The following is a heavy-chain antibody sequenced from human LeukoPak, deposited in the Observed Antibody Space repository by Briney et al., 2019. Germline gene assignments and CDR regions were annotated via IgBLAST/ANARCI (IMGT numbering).Heavy chain of an antibody. CDR3: AKDLGYYYDSSGYFDP. D-gene: IGHD3-22*01. J-gene: IGHJ5*02. CDR2: ISGSGGST. Sequence: HPGGSLRLSCAASGFTFSSYAMSWVRQAPGKGLEWVSAISGSGGSTYYADSVKGRFTISRDNSKNTLYLQMNSLRAEDTAVYYCAKDLGYYYDSSGYFDPWGQGTLVTVSS. CDR1: GFTFSSYA. V-gene: IGHV3-23*01.